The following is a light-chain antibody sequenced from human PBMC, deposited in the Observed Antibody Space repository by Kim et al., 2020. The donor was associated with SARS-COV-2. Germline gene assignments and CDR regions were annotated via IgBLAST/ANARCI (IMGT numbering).Light chain of an antibody. CDR3: QQYHSYTT. CDR2: DAS. V-gene: IGKV1-5*01. Sequence: SASVGDRVTITGRASRSISSWLAWYQQKPGKAPKLLIYDASTLESGVPSRFSGSGSGTEFTLTISSLQPDDFATYYCQQYHSYTTFGPGTKVDIK. J-gene: IGKJ3*01. CDR1: RSISSW.